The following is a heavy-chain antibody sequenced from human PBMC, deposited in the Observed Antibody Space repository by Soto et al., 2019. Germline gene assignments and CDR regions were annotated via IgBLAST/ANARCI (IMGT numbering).Heavy chain of an antibody. J-gene: IGHJ6*04. CDR3: ARGYYDFWSGYFGDYYYYGMDV. CDR1: GYTFTSYY. CDR2: INPYSGNT. V-gene: IGHV1-46*01. D-gene: IGHD3-3*01. Sequence: ASVKVSCKASGYTFTSYYMHWVRQAPGQGLEWMGIINPYSGNTNYAQKFQGRVTMTTDTSTSTAYMELRSLRSDDTAVYYCARGYYDFWSGYFGDYYYYGMDVWGKGTTVTVSS.